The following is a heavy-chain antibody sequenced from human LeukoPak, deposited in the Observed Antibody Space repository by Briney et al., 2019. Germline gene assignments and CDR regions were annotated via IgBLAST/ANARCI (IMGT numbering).Heavy chain of an antibody. J-gene: IGHJ6*03. D-gene: IGHD6-13*01. CDR2: INPNSGGT. V-gene: IGHV1-2*02. CDR3: ASAAYVGIAAADKPYYYYYMDV. CDR1: GYTFTGYY. Sequence: GASVKVSCKASGYTFTGYYMHWVRQAPGQGLEWMGWINPNSGGTNYAQKFQGRVTMTRDTSISTAYMELSSLRSEDTAVYYCASAAYVGIAAADKPYYYYYMDVWGKGTTVTVSS.